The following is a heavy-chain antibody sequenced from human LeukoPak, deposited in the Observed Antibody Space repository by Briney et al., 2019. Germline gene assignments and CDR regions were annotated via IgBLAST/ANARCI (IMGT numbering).Heavy chain of an antibody. J-gene: IGHJ4*02. Sequence: GGSLRLSCAASGFTFSDYYMSWIRQAPGKGLEWVSYISSSGSTIYYADSVKGRFTISRDNSKNTLYLQMNTLRAEDTAVYYCARRAGDYSHPYDYWGQGTLVTVSS. CDR2: ISSSGSTI. CDR3: ARRAGDYSHPYDY. V-gene: IGHV3-11*01. CDR1: GFTFSDYY. D-gene: IGHD3-22*01.